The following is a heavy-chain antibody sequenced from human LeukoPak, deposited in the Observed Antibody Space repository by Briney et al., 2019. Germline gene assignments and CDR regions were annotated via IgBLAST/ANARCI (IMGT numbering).Heavy chain of an antibody. CDR2: ISYDGSNK. J-gene: IGHJ4*02. Sequence: GGSLRLSCAASGFTFSRYGMHWVRQAPGKGLEWVTAISYDGSNKYYADSVKGRFTISRDNSKNTLYVQMNSLRAEDTAVYYCALKGTRKGPYSVDPLDYWGQGTLVTVSS. CDR3: ALKGTRKGPYSVDPLDY. D-gene: IGHD6-13*01. V-gene: IGHV3-30*04. CDR1: GFTFSRYG.